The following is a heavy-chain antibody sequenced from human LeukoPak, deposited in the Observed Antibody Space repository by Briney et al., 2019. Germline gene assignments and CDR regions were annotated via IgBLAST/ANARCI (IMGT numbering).Heavy chain of an antibody. CDR2: ISGSGAST. V-gene: IGHV3-23*01. CDR3: AKDGAYYGPGSYSHFDY. Sequence: SGGSLRLSCAASGFTFSSYGMSWVRQAPGKGLEWVSTISGSGASTYYADSVKGRFTISRDNSKNTLYLQMNSLRAEDTAVYYCAKDGAYYGPGSYSHFDYWGQGTLVTVSS. J-gene: IGHJ4*02. D-gene: IGHD3-10*01. CDR1: GFTFSSYG.